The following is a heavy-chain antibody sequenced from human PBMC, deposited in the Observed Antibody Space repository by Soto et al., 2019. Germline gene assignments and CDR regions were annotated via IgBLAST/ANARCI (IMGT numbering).Heavy chain of an antibody. Sequence: GASVKVSCKASGYTFTSYAMHWVRQAPGQRLEWMGWINAGNGNTKYSQKFQGRVTITRDTSASTAYMELSSLRSEDTAVYYCARTGWRITIFGVVTHVDYWGQGTLVTVSS. D-gene: IGHD3-3*01. V-gene: IGHV1-3*01. CDR3: ARTGWRITIFGVVTHVDY. J-gene: IGHJ4*02. CDR2: INAGNGNT. CDR1: GYTFTSYA.